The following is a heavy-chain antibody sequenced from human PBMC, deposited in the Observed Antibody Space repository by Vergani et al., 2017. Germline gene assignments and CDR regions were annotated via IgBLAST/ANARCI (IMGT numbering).Heavy chain of an antibody. V-gene: IGHV4-61*02. CDR1: GGSISSGSYY. CDR2: IYTSGST. CDR3: ASQYSSGWYVGWFDP. J-gene: IGHJ5*02. D-gene: IGHD6-19*01. Sequence: QVQLQESGPGLVKPSQTLSLTCTVSGGSISSGSYYWSWIRQPAGKGLEWIGRIYTSGSTNYHPSLKSRVTISVDTSKNQFSLKLSSVTAADTAVYYCASQYSSGWYVGWFDPWGQGTLVTVSS.